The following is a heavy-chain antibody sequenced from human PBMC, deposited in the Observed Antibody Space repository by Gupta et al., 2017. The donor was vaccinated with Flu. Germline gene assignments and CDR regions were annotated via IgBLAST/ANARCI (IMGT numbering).Heavy chain of an antibody. J-gene: IGHJ4*02. CDR2: IKPDGSEI. D-gene: IGHD1-26*01. Sequence: EVQLVESGGGLVQPEGSLRLSCAASGFTFSTHWMSWVRQAPGKGLEWVANIKPDGSEIYDVDSVKGRFTVSRDNAKNSLFLQMNSLRADDTAVYYCARAVGRAKVDYWGQGTLVTVSS. CDR1: GFTFSTHW. V-gene: IGHV3-7*01. CDR3: ARAVGRAKVDY.